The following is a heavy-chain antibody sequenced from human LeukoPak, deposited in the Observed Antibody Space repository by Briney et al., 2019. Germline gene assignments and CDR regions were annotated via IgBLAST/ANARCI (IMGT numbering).Heavy chain of an antibody. CDR2: IKQDGSEK. Sequence: GGSLRLSCAASGFTFSSYWMSWVRQAPGKGLEWVANIKQDGSEKYYVDSVKGRFTISRDNAKNSLYLQMNSLRAEDTAVYYCARDSEGYDFWSGYIEGDYFDYWGQGTLVTVSP. J-gene: IGHJ4*02. V-gene: IGHV3-7*01. CDR3: ARDSEGYDFWSGYIEGDYFDY. CDR1: GFTFSSYW. D-gene: IGHD3-3*01.